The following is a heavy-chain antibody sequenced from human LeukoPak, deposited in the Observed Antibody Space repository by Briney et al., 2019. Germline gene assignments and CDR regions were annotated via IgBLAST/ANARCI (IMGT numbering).Heavy chain of an antibody. CDR2: INPSGGSA. CDR1: GYTFTNYY. CDR3: AGAVVAEQKEGFDY. J-gene: IGHJ4*02. V-gene: IGHV1-46*01. D-gene: IGHD2-15*01. Sequence: ASVKVSCKASGYTFTNYYTHWMRQAPGQGLEWMGIINPSGGSASYAQKFQGRVTMTRDTSTSTVYMELGSLRSEDAAVYYCAGAVVAEQKEGFDYWGQGTLVTVSS.